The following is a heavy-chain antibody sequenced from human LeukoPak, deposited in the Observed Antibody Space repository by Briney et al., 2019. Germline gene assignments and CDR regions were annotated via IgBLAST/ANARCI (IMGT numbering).Heavy chain of an antibody. CDR1: RGTLSSYA. Sequence: ASVKVSCKASRGTLSSYAISWVGQAPGQRLEWIGGIIPIFGTANYAQKFQGRVTITTDESTSTAYMELSSLRSEDTAVYYCAMCGGDCYLGFDYWGQGTLVTVSS. J-gene: IGHJ4*02. CDR3: AMCGGDCYLGFDY. CDR2: IIPIFGTA. V-gene: IGHV1-69*05. D-gene: IGHD2-21*02.